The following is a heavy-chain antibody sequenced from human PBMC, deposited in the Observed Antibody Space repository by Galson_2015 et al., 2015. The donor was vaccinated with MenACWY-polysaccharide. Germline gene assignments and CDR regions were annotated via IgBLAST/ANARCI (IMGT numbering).Heavy chain of an antibody. J-gene: IGHJ5*02. V-gene: IGHV4-59*01. D-gene: IGHD6-19*01. Sequence: GKGLEWIGYIYYTGTTKYNPSLTSRVTISVDTSKKYFSLKLSSVTAADTAVYYCAGLMAGSPFGWFDPWGQGTLVTVSS. CDR2: IYYTGTT. CDR3: AGLMAGSPFGWFDP.